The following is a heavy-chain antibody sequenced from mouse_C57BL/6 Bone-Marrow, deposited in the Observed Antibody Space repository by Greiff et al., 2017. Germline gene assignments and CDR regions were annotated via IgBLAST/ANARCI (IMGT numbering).Heavy chain of an antibody. D-gene: IGHD2-12*01. CDR2: INPSNGGT. J-gene: IGHJ2*01. CDR1: GYTFTSYW. Sequence: QVQLQQPGTELVKPGASVKLSCKASGYTFTSYWMHWVKQRPGQGLEWIGNINPSNGGTNYNEKFKSKATLTVDKSSTTAYMPLSSLTSGNSAVYYCASSTLVSHGDYFDYWGQGTTLTVSS. CDR3: ASSTLVSHGDYFDY. V-gene: IGHV1-53*01.